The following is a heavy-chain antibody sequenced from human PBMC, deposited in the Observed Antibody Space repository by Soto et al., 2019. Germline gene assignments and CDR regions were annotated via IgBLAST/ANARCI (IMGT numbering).Heavy chain of an antibody. CDR2: IDPSDSYT. CDR1: GYSFAGYW. CDR3: ARAASDRSGYHLGANFDS. V-gene: IGHV5-10-1*01. J-gene: IGHJ4*02. Sequence: PGESLKISCKGSGYSFAGYWINWVRQMPGKGLEWMGRIDPSDSYTNQSPSFQGHVTISADKSITTAYLQWSSLKASDTAMYFCARAASDRSGYHLGANFDSWGQGTQVTVSS. D-gene: IGHD3-22*01.